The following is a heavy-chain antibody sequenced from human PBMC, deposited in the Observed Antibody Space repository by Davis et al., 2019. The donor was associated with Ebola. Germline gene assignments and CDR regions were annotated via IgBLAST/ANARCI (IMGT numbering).Heavy chain of an antibody. CDR3: AKSLNSGSYFRVGTYGMDV. CDR1: GFTFSSHA. D-gene: IGHD1-26*01. CDR2: LSGSGGST. V-gene: IGHV3-23*01. Sequence: LTRSASGFTFSSHAMSWVRQAPGKGLEWVSALSGSGGSTYYADSVKGRFTISRDNSKNTLYLQMNSLRAEDTAVYDCAKSLNSGSYFRVGTYGMDVWGQGTTVTVSS. J-gene: IGHJ6*02.